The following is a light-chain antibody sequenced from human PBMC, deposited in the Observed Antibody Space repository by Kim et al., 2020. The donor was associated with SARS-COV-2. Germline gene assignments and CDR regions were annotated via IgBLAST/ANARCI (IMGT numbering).Light chain of an antibody. J-gene: IGKJ5*01. CDR3: QQYNNWPPIT. CDR1: QNIHNN. V-gene: IGKV3-15*01. CDR2: DAS. Sequence: EIVMTQSPATLYVSPGEGATLSCRASQNIHNNLVWYQQKPGQGPRLLIYDASTRATGIAARFSGSGSGTEFTLTISSLQSEDFAIYYCQQYNNWPPITFGQGTRLEIK.